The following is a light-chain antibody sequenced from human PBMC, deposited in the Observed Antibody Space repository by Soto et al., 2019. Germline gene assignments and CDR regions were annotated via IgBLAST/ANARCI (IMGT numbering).Light chain of an antibody. V-gene: IGKV1-9*01. CDR3: QQLT. CDR1: RGISSY. J-gene: IGKJ3*01. Sequence: DIQLTQSPSFLSASVGDRVTITCRASRGISSYLAWYQQKPGKAPKLLIYAASTLQSGVPSRFSGSGSGTEFTLTISSLQPEDFATYYCQQLTFGPGTKVDIK. CDR2: AAS.